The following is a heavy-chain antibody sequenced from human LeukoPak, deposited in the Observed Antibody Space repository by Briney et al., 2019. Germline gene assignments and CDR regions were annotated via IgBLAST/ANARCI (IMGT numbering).Heavy chain of an antibody. Sequence: PGGSLRLSCTTSGFNFGDHAMTWVRQAPGKGLEWVGLIRSKAYRGTTEYAASVKGRFTISGDDSKSVVYLQMNSLKSEDTAVYYCSRGPIQLWVHNGVDVWGQGTTVTVSS. V-gene: IGHV3-49*04. D-gene: IGHD5-18*01. CDR3: SRGPIQLWVHNGVDV. CDR1: GFNFGDHA. J-gene: IGHJ6*02. CDR2: IRSKAYRGTT.